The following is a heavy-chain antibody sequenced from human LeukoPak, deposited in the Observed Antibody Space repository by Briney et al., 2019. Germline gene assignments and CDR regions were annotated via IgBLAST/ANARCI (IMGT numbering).Heavy chain of an antibody. CDR3: AKGLEGYDFWSGYYSDAFDI. J-gene: IGHJ3*02. V-gene: IGHV3-53*01. Sequence: GGSLRLSCAASGFTFSSNYMSWVRQAPGKGLEWVSVIYSGGSTYYADSVKGRFTISRDNSKNTLYLQMNSLRAEDTAVYYCAKGLEGYDFWSGYYSDAFDIWGQGTMVTVSS. CDR1: GFTFSSNY. CDR2: IYSGGST. D-gene: IGHD3-3*01.